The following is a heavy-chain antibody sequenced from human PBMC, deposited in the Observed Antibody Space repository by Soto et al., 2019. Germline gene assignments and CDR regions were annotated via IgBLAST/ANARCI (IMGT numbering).Heavy chain of an antibody. Sequence: GGSLRLSCVASGLAFGTYAMNWVRQAPGTGLEWVAVISDDGSKRFYADSVKGRFTISRDSPKNTLYLQMDSLRPEDTAIYFCARENYYFAISGPTTLGALDIWGQGTMVTVSS. V-gene: IGHV3-30-3*01. J-gene: IGHJ3*02. CDR1: GLAFGTYA. CDR3: ARENYYFAISGPTTLGALDI. D-gene: IGHD3-22*01. CDR2: ISDDGSKR.